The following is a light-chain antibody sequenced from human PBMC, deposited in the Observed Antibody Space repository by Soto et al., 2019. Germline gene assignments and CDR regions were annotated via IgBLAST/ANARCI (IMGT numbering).Light chain of an antibody. CDR2: GAS. Sequence: EIVMTQSPATLSVSSGGRATLSCRASHSVSSKLAWYQRKPGQAPRLLIYGASTRATGIPARFSGSGSGTEFTLTISSLQSEDFAIYYCQQYNNWPWTLGQGTKVDIK. V-gene: IGKV3-15*01. CDR1: HSVSSK. CDR3: QQYNNWPWT. J-gene: IGKJ1*01.